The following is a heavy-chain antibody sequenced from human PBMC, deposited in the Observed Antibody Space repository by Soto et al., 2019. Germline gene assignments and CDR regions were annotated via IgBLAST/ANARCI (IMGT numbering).Heavy chain of an antibody. V-gene: IGHV3-48*03. CDR3: ARDGRGLRH. CDR1: GFTFSSYA. Sequence: EVQLVESGGNLVQPGGSLRISCAASGFTFSSYAMNWVRQAPGQGLEWVSYISSSGSDKYYADSVRGRFTVSRDNTNNSWYLHLHSLRVEDTAVYYCARDGRGLRHWGQGTLVTVSS. CDR2: ISSSGSDK. J-gene: IGHJ4*02.